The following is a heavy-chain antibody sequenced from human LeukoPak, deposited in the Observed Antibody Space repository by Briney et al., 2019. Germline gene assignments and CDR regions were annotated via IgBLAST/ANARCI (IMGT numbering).Heavy chain of an antibody. J-gene: IGHJ4*02. CDR2: IRSKAYGGTT. V-gene: IGHV3-49*04. Sequence: PGGSLRLSCTASGFTFGDYAMSWVRQAPGKGLEWVGFIRSKAYGGTTEYAASVKGRFTISRDDSKSIAYLQMNSLKTEDTAVYYCTRSAAVGATNDYWGQGTLVTVSS. D-gene: IGHD1-26*01. CDR3: TRSAAVGATNDY. CDR1: GFTFGDYA.